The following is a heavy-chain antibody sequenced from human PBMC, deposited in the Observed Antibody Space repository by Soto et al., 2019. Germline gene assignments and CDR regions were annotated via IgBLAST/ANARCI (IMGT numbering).Heavy chain of an antibody. J-gene: IGHJ4*02. CDR2: INSVSGGA. D-gene: IGHD1-26*01. CDR3: ARGGSYYAH. CDR1: GDTHTIYF. Sequence: QVQLVQSGAEVKQPGVSVRVSCKASGDTHTIYFIHWLRQAPGQGLEWMGWINSVSGGANYAPRFQGRVAMTRDRSSATAFMELSRLRSDDTAVYYCARGGSYYAHWGQGTLVTVSS. V-gene: IGHV1-2*02.